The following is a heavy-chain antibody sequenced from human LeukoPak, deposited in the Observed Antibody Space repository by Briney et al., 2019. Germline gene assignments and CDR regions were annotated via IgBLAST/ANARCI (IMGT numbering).Heavy chain of an antibody. D-gene: IGHD3-3*01. CDR3: ARLPGYYDFWSAASA. V-gene: IGHV3-7*01. CDR2: INHDGSEN. Sequence: GGSLRLSCAASGFSFSDYWMSWVRQCPGKGLEWVANINHDGSENYYVDSVKGRFTISRDNAKGSLYLQMNSLRAEDTAVYYCARLPGYYDFWSAASAWGQGTLVTVSS. CDR1: GFSFSDYW. J-gene: IGHJ5*02.